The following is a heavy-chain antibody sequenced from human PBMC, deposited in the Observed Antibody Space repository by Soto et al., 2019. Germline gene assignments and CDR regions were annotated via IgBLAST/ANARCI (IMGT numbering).Heavy chain of an antibody. J-gene: IGHJ4*02. CDR3: ARDRGYYYDSSGYYWAY. V-gene: IGHV3-7*01. CDR2: IRQDGSEK. CDR1: GFTFSSYW. D-gene: IGHD3-22*01. Sequence: GGSLRLSCAASGFTFSSYWMSWVRQAPGKGLEWGANIRQDGSEKYYVDSVKGRFTISRVNAKNSLYLQMNSLRAEDTAVYYCARDRGYYYDSSGYYWAYWGQGTLVTVSS.